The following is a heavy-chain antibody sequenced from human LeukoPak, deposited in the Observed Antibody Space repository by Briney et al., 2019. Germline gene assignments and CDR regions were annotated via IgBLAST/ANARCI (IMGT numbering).Heavy chain of an antibody. J-gene: IGHJ4*02. V-gene: IGHV3-74*01. D-gene: IGHD3-22*01. Sequence: GGSLRLSCAASGFTFSSYWMHWVRQAPGKGLVWVSRINSDGSSTSYADSVKGRFTISRDNAKNTLYLQMDSLRAEDTAVYYCASYHDSSGYLFDYWGQGTLVTVSS. CDR3: ASYHDSSGYLFDY. CDR2: INSDGSST. CDR1: GFTFSSYW.